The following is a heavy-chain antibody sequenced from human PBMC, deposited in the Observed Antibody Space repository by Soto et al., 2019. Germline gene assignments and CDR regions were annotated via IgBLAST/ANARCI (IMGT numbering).Heavy chain of an antibody. CDR1: GFTFSSYG. CDR3: AKVRRGGGKYGFYSDF. CDR2: SSATGAGT. J-gene: IGHJ4*02. Sequence: EVQLLESGGGLVQPGGSLRLSCAASGFTFSSYGMTWVRQAPGKGLEWVSFSSATGAGTYYADSVKGRFTISRDNSKNTLYLQITSLRADDTAVYYCAKVRRGGGKYGFYSDFWGQGALVIVSS. V-gene: IGHV3-23*01. D-gene: IGHD3-3*01.